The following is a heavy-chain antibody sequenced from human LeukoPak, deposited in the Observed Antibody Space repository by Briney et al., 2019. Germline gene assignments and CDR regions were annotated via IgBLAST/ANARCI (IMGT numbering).Heavy chain of an antibody. D-gene: IGHD3-10*01. CDR2: ISGSGGST. J-gene: IGHJ3*02. CDR1: GSTFSSYA. CDR3: AKDVPYGSGSYYSGWSDAFDI. Sequence: QSGGSLRLSCAASGSTFSSYAMSWVRQAPGKGLEWVSAISGSGGSTYYADSVKGRFTISRDNSKNTLYLQMNSLRAEDTAVYYCAKDVPYGSGSYYSGWSDAFDIWGQGTMVTVSS. V-gene: IGHV3-23*01.